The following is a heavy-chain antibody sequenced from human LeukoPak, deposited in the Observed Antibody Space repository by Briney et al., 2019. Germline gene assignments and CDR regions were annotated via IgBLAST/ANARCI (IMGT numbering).Heavy chain of an antibody. Sequence: SETLSLTCTVSGGTITNYYWSWMRQPPGKGLKYIGHTHSSRITNYNPSIKSRLTTSVGTSKSHYSLKLSSVTAADTAVYYCARAGPRRDGYNADYWGQGTLVTVSS. J-gene: IGHJ4*02. CDR2: THSSRIT. CDR3: ARAGPRRDGYNADY. CDR1: GGTITNYY. D-gene: IGHD5-24*01. V-gene: IGHV4-59*01.